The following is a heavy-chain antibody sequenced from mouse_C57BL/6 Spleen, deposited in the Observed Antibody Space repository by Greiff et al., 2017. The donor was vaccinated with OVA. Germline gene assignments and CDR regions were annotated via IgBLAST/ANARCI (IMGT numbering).Heavy chain of an antibody. J-gene: IGHJ3*01. CDR3: ARDYGREEWFAY. Sequence: EVQLQQSGPELVKPGASVKISCKASGYSFTDYTMNWVKQSHGKSLEWIGVINPNYGTTSYNQKFKGKATLTVDQSSSTAYMQLNRLTSEDSAVDYCARDYGREEWFAYWGQGTLVTVSA. CDR1: GYSFTDYT. D-gene: IGHD1-1*01. CDR2: INPNYGTT. V-gene: IGHV1-39*01.